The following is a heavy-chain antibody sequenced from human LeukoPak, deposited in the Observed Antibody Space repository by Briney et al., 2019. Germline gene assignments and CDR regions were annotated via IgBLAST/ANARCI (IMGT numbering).Heavy chain of an antibody. CDR1: GGSISSYY. CDR2: IYYSGSI. D-gene: IGHD6-6*01. Sequence: SETLSLTCTVSGGSISSYYWSWIRQPPGKGLEWIGYIYYSGSINYNPSLKSRVTISVDTSKNQFSLKLSSVTAADTAVYYCARETHSSSSSEYFQHWGQGTLVTVSS. V-gene: IGHV4-59*01. CDR3: ARETHSSSSSEYFQH. J-gene: IGHJ1*01.